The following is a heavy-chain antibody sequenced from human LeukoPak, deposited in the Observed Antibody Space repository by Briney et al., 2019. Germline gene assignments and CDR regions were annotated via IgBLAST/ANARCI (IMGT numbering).Heavy chain of an antibody. Sequence: PGGSLRLSCAASGFTFSSYATSWVRQAPGKGLEWVSAISGSGGSTYYADSVKGRFTISRDNSKNTLYLQMNSLRAEDTAVYYCAKTYIVVVTASAFDYWGQGTLVTVSS. D-gene: IGHD2-21*02. J-gene: IGHJ4*02. CDR3: AKTYIVVVTASAFDY. V-gene: IGHV3-23*01. CDR2: ISGSGGST. CDR1: GFTFSSYA.